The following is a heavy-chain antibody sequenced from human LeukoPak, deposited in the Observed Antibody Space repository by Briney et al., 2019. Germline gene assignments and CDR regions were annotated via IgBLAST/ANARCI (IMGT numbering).Heavy chain of an antibody. V-gene: IGHV1-69*04. CDR1: GGTFSSYA. D-gene: IGHD1-14*01. Sequence: SVKVSCKASGGTFSSYAISWVRQAPGRGLEWMGRIIPIFGIANYAQKFQGRVTITADKSTSTAYMELSSLRSEDTAVYYCALNRVAHDAFDIWGQGTMVTVSS. J-gene: IGHJ3*02. CDR3: ALNRVAHDAFDI. CDR2: IIPIFGIA.